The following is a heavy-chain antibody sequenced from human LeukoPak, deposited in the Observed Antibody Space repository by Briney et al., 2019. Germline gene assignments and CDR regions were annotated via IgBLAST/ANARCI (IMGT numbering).Heavy chain of an antibody. CDR3: ARSGSRDGYNPSYDY. J-gene: IGHJ4*02. D-gene: IGHD5-24*01. V-gene: IGHV3-30*05. CDR2: ISYDGSNK. Sequence: GGSLRLSCAASGFTFSSYSMNWVRQAPGKGLEWVAVISYDGSNKYYADSVKGRFTISRDNSKNTLYLQMNSLRAEDTAVYYCARSGSRDGYNPSYDYWGQGTLVTVSS. CDR1: GFTFSSYS.